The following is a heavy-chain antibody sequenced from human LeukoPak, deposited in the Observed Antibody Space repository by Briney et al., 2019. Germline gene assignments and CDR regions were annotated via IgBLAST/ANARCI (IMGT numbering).Heavy chain of an antibody. V-gene: IGHV1-2*02. D-gene: IGHD5-12*01. Sequence: ASVKVSCKASGYTFTGYYMSWVRQAPGQGLEWMGWINPNSGDTNYAQKFQGRVTMTRDKSIRTDYMELSRLRSDDTAVYYCARDSGLGYSGYDLAWWGQGTLVTVSS. J-gene: IGHJ4*02. CDR2: INPNSGDT. CDR3: ARDSGLGYSGYDLAW. CDR1: GYTFTGYY.